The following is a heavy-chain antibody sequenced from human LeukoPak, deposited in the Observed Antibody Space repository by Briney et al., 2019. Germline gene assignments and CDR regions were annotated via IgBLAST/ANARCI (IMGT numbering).Heavy chain of an antibody. Sequence: GGSLRLSCAASRFTFSDYYMSWVRQAPGKGLAWVSYTSSGGSTISYADSVKGRFTISRDNAENSLYLQMNSLRVEDTAVYYCARVLRGGNSGYTFDIWGQGTMVTVSS. J-gene: IGHJ3*02. V-gene: IGHV3-11*01. CDR1: RFTFSDYY. D-gene: IGHD4-23*01. CDR2: TSSGGSTI. CDR3: ARVLRGGNSGYTFDI.